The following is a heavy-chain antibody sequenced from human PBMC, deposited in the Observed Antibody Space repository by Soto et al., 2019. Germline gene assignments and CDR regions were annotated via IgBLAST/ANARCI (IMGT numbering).Heavy chain of an antibody. J-gene: IGHJ4*02. CDR3: ARDSYSSGTH. V-gene: IGHV3-74*01. Sequence: GGSLRLSCAASGFPFGDNWMHWVRQAPGKGLVWVSRISNDGSSTTYADSVRGRFTVSRDNAKNTLYLQMNSLRAEDTAVYYCARDSYSSGTHWGQGTLVPVSS. CDR2: ISNDGSST. D-gene: IGHD3-10*01. CDR1: GFPFGDNW.